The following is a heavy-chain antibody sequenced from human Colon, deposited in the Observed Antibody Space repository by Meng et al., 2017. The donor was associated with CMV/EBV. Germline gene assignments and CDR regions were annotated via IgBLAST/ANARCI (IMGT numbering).Heavy chain of an antibody. V-gene: IGHV4-31*02. CDR3: ARDAKFSGYDPPEPLFDH. CDR2: IYQNVP. J-gene: IGHJ4*02. Sequence: SNSSGAYYGGWSRQHPGKGLEWIGYIYQNVPYSNPSLTRRVTISVDATTSQFSLELRSVTAADAAVYFCARDAKFSGYDPPEPLFDHWGQGILVTVSS. D-gene: IGHD5-12*01. CDR1: SNSSGAYY.